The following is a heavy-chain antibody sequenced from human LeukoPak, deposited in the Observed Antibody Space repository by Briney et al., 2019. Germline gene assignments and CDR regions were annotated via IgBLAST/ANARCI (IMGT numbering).Heavy chain of an antibody. J-gene: IGHJ4*02. CDR1: GGTFSSYA. CDR3: ARVGIGNKGLFAY. D-gene: IGHD2-15*01. Sequence: ASVKVSCKASGGTFSSYAISWVRQAPGQGLEWMGGIIPIFGTANYAQKFQGRVTITADKSTSTAYMELSSLRSEDTAVNYCARVGIGNKGLFAYWGQGTLVTVSS. CDR2: IIPIFGTA. V-gene: IGHV1-69*06.